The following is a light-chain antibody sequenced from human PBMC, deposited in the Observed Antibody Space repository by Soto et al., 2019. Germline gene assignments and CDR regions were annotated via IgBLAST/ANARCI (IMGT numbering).Light chain of an antibody. CDR1: SRDVGSFDG. Sequence: QSALTQPASVSGSPGQSITISCTETSRDVGSFDGFSWYQLQPGKAPRLILYEGTKRPSGVSNRFSGSKSANTASLTISGLQAEDEGDYYCCSHVGRRTWVFGGGTKLTVL. CDR2: EGT. J-gene: IGLJ3*02. CDR3: CSHVGRRTWV. V-gene: IGLV2-23*01.